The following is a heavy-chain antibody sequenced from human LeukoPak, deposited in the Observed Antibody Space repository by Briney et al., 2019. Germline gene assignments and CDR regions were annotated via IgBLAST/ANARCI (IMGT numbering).Heavy chain of an antibody. CDR3: ARGGAAAAGPGYFDY. D-gene: IGHD6-13*01. J-gene: IGHJ4*02. CDR1: GGSFSGYY. Sequence: PSETLSLTCAVYGGSFSGYYWSWIRQPPGKGLEWIGEINHSGSTNYNPSLKSRVTISVDTSKNHFSLKLSSVTAADTAVYYCARGGAAAAGPGYFDYWGQGTLVTVSS. CDR2: INHSGST. V-gene: IGHV4-34*01.